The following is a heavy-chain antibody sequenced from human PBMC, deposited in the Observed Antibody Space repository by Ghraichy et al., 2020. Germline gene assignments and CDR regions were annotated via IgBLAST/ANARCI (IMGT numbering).Heavy chain of an antibody. CDR1: EFTFSSYA. Sequence: GGSLRLSCAASEFTFSSYAMTWVRQAPGKGLEWVSTFSHVDHNTYYAGSVQGRFTISRDSSKNTLYLQMNSLRVEDTATYCCARRGGSDGWGFFDYWGQGARVTVSS. J-gene: IGHJ4*02. V-gene: IGHV3-23*01. CDR3: ARRGGSDGWGFFDY. CDR2: FSHVDHNT. D-gene: IGHD1-26*01.